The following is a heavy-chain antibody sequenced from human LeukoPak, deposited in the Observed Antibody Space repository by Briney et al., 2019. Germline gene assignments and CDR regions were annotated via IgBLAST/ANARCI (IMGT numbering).Heavy chain of an antibody. V-gene: IGHV4-34*01. D-gene: IGHD2-15*01. CDR3: ATSVAATPKYYYYYMDV. J-gene: IGHJ6*03. CDR1: GGSFSGYY. Sequence: SETLSLTCAVYGGSFSGYYWSWIRQPPGKGLEWIGSIYYSGSTYYNTSLKSRVTISVDTSKNQFSLNLSSVTAADTAVYYCATSVAATPKYYYYYMDVWGKGTTVTISS. CDR2: IYYSGST.